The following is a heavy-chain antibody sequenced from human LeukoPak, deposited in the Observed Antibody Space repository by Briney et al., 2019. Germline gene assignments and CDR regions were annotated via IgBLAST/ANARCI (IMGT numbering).Heavy chain of an antibody. D-gene: IGHD2-21*02. CDR1: GFTFNRCW. V-gene: IGHV3-7*01. J-gene: IGHJ1*01. Sequence: GGSLRLSCVVSGFTFNRCWMNWVRQAPGRGLEWVAHINPDGRDTHYVDSVKGRFTISRDNAQNSMYLQMNSLRVEDTAVYYCTSWGDTTAEYFQRWGQGTLVTVSS. CDR3: TSWGDTTAEYFQR. CDR2: INPDGRDT.